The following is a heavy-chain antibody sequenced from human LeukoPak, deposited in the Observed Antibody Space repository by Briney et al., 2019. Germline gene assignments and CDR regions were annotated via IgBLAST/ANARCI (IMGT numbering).Heavy chain of an antibody. Sequence: LRLSCAASGFTFSSYAMHWVRQAPGKGLEWVAVISYDGSNKYYADSVKGRFTISRDNSKNTLYLQMNSLRAEDTAVYYCARDNVGITGWPGSSYFDYWGQGTLVTVSS. CDR2: ISYDGSNK. CDR1: GFTFSSYA. CDR3: ARDNVGITGWPGSSYFDY. V-gene: IGHV3-30-3*01. J-gene: IGHJ4*02. D-gene: IGHD1-20*01.